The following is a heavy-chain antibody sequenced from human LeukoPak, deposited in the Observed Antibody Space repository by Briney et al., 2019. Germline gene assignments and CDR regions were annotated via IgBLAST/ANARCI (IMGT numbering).Heavy chain of an antibody. D-gene: IGHD1-1*01. CDR2: IHSSGNYI. CDR3: AREWNSRATFDC. Sequence: GGSLRLSCRASASGDDFRSHSMNWVRQAPGKGLEWISYIHSSGNYIFDAASVKGRFTVSRDNARNSLYLQMNSLRVEDTAMYYCAREWNSRATFDCWAQGTLVTVSS. V-gene: IGHV3-21*05. J-gene: IGHJ4*02. CDR1: ASGDDFRSHS.